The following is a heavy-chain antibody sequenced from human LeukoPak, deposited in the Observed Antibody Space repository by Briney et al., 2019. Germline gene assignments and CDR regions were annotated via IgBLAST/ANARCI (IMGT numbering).Heavy chain of an antibody. V-gene: IGHV1-18*01. Sequence: ASVKVSCKASGHTFTSYGISWVRQAPGQGLEWMGWISAYNGNTNYAQKLQGRVTMTTDTSTSTAYMELRSLRSDDTAVYYCASPTETTVDAFDIWGQGTMVTVSS. J-gene: IGHJ3*02. CDR3: ASPTETTVDAFDI. CDR1: GHTFTSYG. D-gene: IGHD4-17*01. CDR2: ISAYNGNT.